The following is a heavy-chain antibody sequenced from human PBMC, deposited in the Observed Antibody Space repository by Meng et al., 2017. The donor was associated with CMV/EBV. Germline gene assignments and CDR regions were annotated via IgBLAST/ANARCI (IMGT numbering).Heavy chain of an antibody. Sequence: ASVKLSCKASGYTFTSYGISWVRQAPGQGIEWMGWISAYNGNTNYAQKLQGRVTMTTDTYTSTAYMELRSLRSDDTAVYYCARGGIRYPYYYGMDVWGQGTTVTVSS. CDR1: GYTFTSYG. V-gene: IGHV1-18*01. CDR3: ARGGIRYPYYYGMDV. CDR2: ISAYNGNT. D-gene: IGHD3-9*01. J-gene: IGHJ6*02.